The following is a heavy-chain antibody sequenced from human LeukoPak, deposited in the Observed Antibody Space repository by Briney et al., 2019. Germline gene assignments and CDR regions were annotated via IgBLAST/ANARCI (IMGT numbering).Heavy chain of an antibody. CDR2: IRYDGSNK. CDR1: GLTFSSYG. J-gene: IGHJ4*02. Sequence: GGSLRLSCAVSGLTFSSYGMHWVRQAPGKGLEWVAFIRYDGSNKYYADSGKGRFTISRDNSKNTLYLQMNSLRAEDTAVYYCAKDSRRYYGSGSYYNVWGQGTLVTVSS. D-gene: IGHD3-10*01. CDR3: AKDSRRYYGSGSYYNV. V-gene: IGHV3-30*02.